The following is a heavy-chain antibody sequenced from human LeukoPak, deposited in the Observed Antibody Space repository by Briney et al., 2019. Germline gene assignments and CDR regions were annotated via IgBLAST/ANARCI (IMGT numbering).Heavy chain of an antibody. Sequence: GGSLRLSCAASGFTFSNYGMHWVRQAPGKGLEWVAVISYDGSNKNYADSVKGRFTISRDNSKNTLYLQMNSLTAEDTAVYYCAKERGYGWETAIYYFDYWGQGTLVTVSS. CDR1: GFTFSNYG. J-gene: IGHJ4*02. D-gene: IGHD5-12*01. CDR2: ISYDGSNK. V-gene: IGHV3-30*18. CDR3: AKERGYGWETAIYYFDY.